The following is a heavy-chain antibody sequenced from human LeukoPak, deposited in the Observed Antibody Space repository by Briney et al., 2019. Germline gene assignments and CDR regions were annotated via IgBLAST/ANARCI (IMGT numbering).Heavy chain of an antibody. Sequence: SVRVSCEASVDTFSIYAISWVRQAPGQGLEWRGRIIPILGIANYAQNLQGRVTITADKSTSTAYMELSSLRSENTAVYDCARVSSGYSGYDRDYWGQGTLVTVSS. CDR2: IIPILGIA. J-gene: IGHJ4*02. V-gene: IGHV1-69*04. D-gene: IGHD5-12*01. CDR1: VDTFSIYA. CDR3: ARVSSGYSGYDRDY.